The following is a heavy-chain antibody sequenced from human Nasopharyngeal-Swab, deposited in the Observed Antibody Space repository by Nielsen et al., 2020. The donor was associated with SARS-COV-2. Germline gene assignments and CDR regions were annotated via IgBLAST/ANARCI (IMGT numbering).Heavy chain of an antibody. Sequence: GESLKISCAASGFIFSSYGMHWVRQAPGKGLELVAVISYDGSNKYYADSVKGRFTISRDNSKNTLYLQMNSLRAEDTAVYYCAKEAGYYDILTGYYLSLGYGMDVWGQGTTVTVSS. CDR3: AKEAGYYDILTGYYLSLGYGMDV. CDR2: ISYDGSNK. J-gene: IGHJ6*02. D-gene: IGHD3-9*01. V-gene: IGHV3-30*18. CDR1: GFIFSSYG.